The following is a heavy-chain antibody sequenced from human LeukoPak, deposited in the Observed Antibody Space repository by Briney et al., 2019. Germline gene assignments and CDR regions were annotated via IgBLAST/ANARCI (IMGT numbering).Heavy chain of an antibody. Sequence: PGGSLGLSCVDSGFTFSSHWMSWVRQAPGKGLEWVANINQGEGEKYYVDSVKGRFIISRDNAKKSLFLQMNSLRAEDTTVYYCARGRFIAGTTAYYFDYWGQGTLVTVSS. CDR1: GFTFSSHW. D-gene: IGHD1-26*01. J-gene: IGHJ4*02. V-gene: IGHV3-7*03. CDR3: ARGRFIAGTTAYYFDY. CDR2: INQGEGEK.